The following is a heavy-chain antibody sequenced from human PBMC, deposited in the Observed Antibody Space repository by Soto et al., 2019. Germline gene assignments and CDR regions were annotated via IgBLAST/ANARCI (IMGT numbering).Heavy chain of an antibody. Sequence: GGSLRLSCAASGFTFSNFGIHWVRQAPGKGLEWVAVIWYDVSNKYYADSVKGRFTISRDNSKNTLYLQMNSLRAEDTAVYYCARESVAVAGTDFDNWGQGTLVTVSS. D-gene: IGHD6-19*01. CDR3: ARESVAVAGTDFDN. V-gene: IGHV3-33*01. J-gene: IGHJ4*02. CDR1: GFTFSNFG. CDR2: IWYDVSNK.